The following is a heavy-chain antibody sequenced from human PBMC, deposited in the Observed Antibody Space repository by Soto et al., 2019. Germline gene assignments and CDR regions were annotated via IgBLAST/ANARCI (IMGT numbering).Heavy chain of an antibody. Sequence: QVQLVQSGAEVKRPGSSVKVSCKASGDTFNFYSINWVRQAPGLGLEWMGRVNPIVSMSNYAQKFQCRVTXTXDXXTSTADRELRSLRSEATAISYCASSYGSGYRAFDYWGAGALVTVSS. V-gene: IGHV1-69*02. CDR3: ASSYGSGYRAFDY. D-gene: IGHD3-10*01. J-gene: IGHJ4*02. CDR2: VNPIVSMS. CDR1: GDTFNFYS.